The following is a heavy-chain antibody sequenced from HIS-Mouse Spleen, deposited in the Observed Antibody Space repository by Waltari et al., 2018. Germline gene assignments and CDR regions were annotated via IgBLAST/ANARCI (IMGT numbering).Heavy chain of an antibody. J-gene: IGHJ2*01. CDR2: ISYEGSNK. V-gene: IGHV3-30-3*01. CDR3: ARRYSGYDLGY. CDR1: GFTFSSYA. D-gene: IGHD5-12*01. Sequence: QVQLVESGGGVVQPGRSLRLSCAASGFTFSSYAMHWVRQAPGKGLGWVAVISYEGSNKYYADSVKGRFTISRDNSKNTLYLQMNSLRAEDTAVYYCARRYSGYDLGYWGRGTLVTVSS.